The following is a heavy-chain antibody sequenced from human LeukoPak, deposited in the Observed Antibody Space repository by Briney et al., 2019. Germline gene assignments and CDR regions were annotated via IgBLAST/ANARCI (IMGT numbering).Heavy chain of an antibody. V-gene: IGHV4-4*07. CDR2: IYTSGST. J-gene: IGHJ6*03. D-gene: IGHD3-10*01. Sequence: PSETLSLTCTVSGGSISSYYWSWIRQPSGKGLEWIGRIYTSGSTNYNPSLKSRVTMSVDTSKNQFSLKLSSVTAADTAVYYCARVRHGGRGSSYYYGSGSSNRYYYYYMDVWGKGTTVTVSS. CDR3: ARVRHGGRGSSYYYGSGSSNRYYYYYMDV. CDR1: GGSISSYY.